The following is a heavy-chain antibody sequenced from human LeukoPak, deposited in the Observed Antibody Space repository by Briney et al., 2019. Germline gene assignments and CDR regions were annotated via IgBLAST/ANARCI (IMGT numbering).Heavy chain of an antibody. CDR3: ARGTMIVVDPANY. Sequence: GASVKVSCKASGGTFSSYAISWVRQAPGQGLEWMGGIIPIFGTANYAQKFQGRVTMTTDTSTSTAYMELRSLRSDDTAVYYCARGTMIVVDPANYWGQGTLVTVSS. V-gene: IGHV1-69*05. CDR2: IIPIFGTA. CDR1: GGTFSSYA. J-gene: IGHJ4*02. D-gene: IGHD3-22*01.